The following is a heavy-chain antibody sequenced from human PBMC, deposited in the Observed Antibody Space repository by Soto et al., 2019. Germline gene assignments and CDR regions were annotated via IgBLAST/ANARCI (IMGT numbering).Heavy chain of an antibody. V-gene: IGHV3-30-3*01. CDR2: ISYDGSNK. CDR1: GITFSSYA. Sequence: PGGSLRLSCAASGITFSSYAMHWVSKAPGKGLEWVAVISYDGSNKYYADSVKGRFTISRDNSKNTLYLQMNSLRAEDTAVYYCARDRNYGDSVYYFDYWGQGTLVTVSS. J-gene: IGHJ4*02. CDR3: ARDRNYGDSVYYFDY. D-gene: IGHD4-17*01.